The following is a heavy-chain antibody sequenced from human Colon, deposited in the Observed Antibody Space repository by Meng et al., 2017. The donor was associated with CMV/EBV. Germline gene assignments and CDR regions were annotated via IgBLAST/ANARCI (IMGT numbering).Heavy chain of an antibody. Sequence: KVSCKGSGYSFTSYWIGWVRQMPGKGLEWMGIIYPGDSDTRYSPSFQGQGTISADKSISTAYLQWSSLKASDTAMYYCARHDRYYGSGSFLSGSDYWGQGTLVTVSS. CDR1: GYSFTSYW. CDR2: IYPGDSDT. CDR3: ARHDRYYGSGSFLSGSDY. D-gene: IGHD3-10*01. V-gene: IGHV5-51*01. J-gene: IGHJ4*02.